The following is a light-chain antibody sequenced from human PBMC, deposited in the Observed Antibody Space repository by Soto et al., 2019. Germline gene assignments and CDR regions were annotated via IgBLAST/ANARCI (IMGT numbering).Light chain of an antibody. J-gene: IGLJ2*01. CDR2: VNNDGSH. CDR3: QTWGTGIHVV. CDR1: SGHSNYV. Sequence: QPVLTQSPSASASLGASVKLTCTLSSGHSNYVIAWHQQQPEKGPRYLMMVNNDGSHRKGDGIPDRFSGSSSGAERYLTISSLQSEDEAVYYCQTWGTGIHVVFGGGTRLTVL. V-gene: IGLV4-69*01.